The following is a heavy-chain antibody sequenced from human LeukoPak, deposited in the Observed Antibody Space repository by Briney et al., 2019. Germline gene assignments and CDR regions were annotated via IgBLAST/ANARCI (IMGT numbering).Heavy chain of an antibody. V-gene: IGHV1-18*04. D-gene: IGHD3-10*01. CDR1: LYTLPHYG. Sequence: GASVTVSHKASLYTLPHYGISWVRQAPGQQREGMGGISAYNGNSNYAHKLQGRVTMTPDTSTRTAYMELRSLRSDDTAVYYCARDLEHSAYYYGSGSFFDYGGQGTLVTVSA. J-gene: IGHJ4*02. CDR2: ISAYNGNS. CDR3: ARDLEHSAYYYGSGSFFDY.